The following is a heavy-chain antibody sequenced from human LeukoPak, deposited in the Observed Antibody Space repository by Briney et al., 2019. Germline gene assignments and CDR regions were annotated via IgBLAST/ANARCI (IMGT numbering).Heavy chain of an antibody. J-gene: IGHJ4*02. V-gene: IGHV3-23*01. CDR1: GFTFSTYA. Sequence: GGSLRLSCAASGFTFSTYAMSWVRQAPGKGLEWVSVISGSGGSTNHADSVKGRFTISRDNSKNTLYLQMNSLKAEDTAVYYCAKVASSSWYGGPFDYWGQGTLVTVSS. D-gene: IGHD6-13*01. CDR2: ISGSGGST. CDR3: AKVASSSWYGGPFDY.